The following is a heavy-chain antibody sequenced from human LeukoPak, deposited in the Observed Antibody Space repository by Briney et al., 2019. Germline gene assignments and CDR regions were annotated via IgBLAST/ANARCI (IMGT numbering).Heavy chain of an antibody. CDR2: ISHSGST. CDR1: GGSFSGYY. J-gene: IGHJ4*02. D-gene: IGHD5-12*01. V-gene: IGHV4-34*01. CDR3: AAQYSGYVRLDY. Sequence: PSETLSLTCAVYGGSFSGYYWSWIRQPPGKGLERIGEISHSGSTNYNPSLKSRVTISVDTSENQFSLKLSSVTAADTAVYYCAAQYSGYVRLDYWGQGTLVTVSS.